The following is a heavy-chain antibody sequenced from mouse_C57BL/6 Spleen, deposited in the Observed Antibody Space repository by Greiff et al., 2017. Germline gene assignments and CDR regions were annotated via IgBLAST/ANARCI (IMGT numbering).Heavy chain of an antibody. D-gene: IGHD1-1*01. CDR1: GYTFTGYW. J-gene: IGHJ4*01. CDR2: ILPGSGST. CDR3: ARSGGGYYGSSYAMDY. V-gene: IGHV1-9*01. Sequence: QVQLQQSGAELMKPGASVKLSCKATGYTFTGYWIEWVKQRPGHGLEWIGEILPGSGSTNYNEKFKGKATFTADTSSNTAYMQLSSLTTEDSAIYYCARSGGGYYGSSYAMDYWGQGTSVTVSS.